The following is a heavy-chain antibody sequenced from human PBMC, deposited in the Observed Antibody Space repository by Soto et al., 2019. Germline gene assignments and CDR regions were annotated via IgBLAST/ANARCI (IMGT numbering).Heavy chain of an antibody. CDR3: ARDPGFRGGGLDY. CDR1: GGSISSYY. Sequence: SETLSLTCTVSGGSISSYYWSSIRQPPGKGLEWIGYIYYSGSTNYNPSLKSRVTISVDTSKNQFSLKLSSVTAADTAVCYCARDPGFRGGGLDYWGQGTLVTVSS. CDR2: IYYSGST. J-gene: IGHJ4*02. V-gene: IGHV4-59*01. D-gene: IGHD3-10*01.